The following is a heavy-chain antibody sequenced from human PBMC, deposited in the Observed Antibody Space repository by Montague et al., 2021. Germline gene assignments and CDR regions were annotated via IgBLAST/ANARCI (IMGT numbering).Heavy chain of an antibody. J-gene: IGHJ6*03. V-gene: IGHV3-33*06. CDR3: VKDSGYFYYMDV. Sequence: SLRLYCAASGFTFTPYAMHWVRQAPGTGPEWVAIIWFDGSKKYYIDSVKGRFTISRDNSENTLHLQMTSLRAEDTAVYYCVKDSGYFYYMDVWGKGTTVTVSS. CDR2: IWFDGSKK. CDR1: GFTFTPYA. D-gene: IGHD3-10*01.